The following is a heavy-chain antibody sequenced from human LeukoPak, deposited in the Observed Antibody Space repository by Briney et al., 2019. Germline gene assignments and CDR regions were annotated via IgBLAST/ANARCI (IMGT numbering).Heavy chain of an antibody. CDR3: ARLGSLSGDY. CDR1: GGTFSSYA. V-gene: IGHV1-69*13. CDR2: IIPIFGTA. J-gene: IGHJ4*02. D-gene: IGHD3-10*01. Sequence: ASVKVSCKASGGTFSSYAISWVRQAPGQGLEWMGGIIPIFGTANYAQKFQGRATITADESTSTAYMELSSLRSEDRAVYYCARLGSLSGDYWGQGTLVTVSS.